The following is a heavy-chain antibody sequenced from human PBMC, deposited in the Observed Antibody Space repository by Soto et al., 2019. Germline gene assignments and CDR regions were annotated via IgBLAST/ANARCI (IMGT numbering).Heavy chain of an antibody. CDR2: PYSRSKWYK. J-gene: IGHJ6*02. V-gene: IGHV6-1*01. CDR1: GDSVSSNSPA. Sequence: SQTLSLTCAISGDSVSSNSPAGNWIRQSPPRGLEWQGRPYSRSKWYKDYAVSVKSRITINPDTSKNQFSLQLNSVTPEDTAVYYCARDQSYEGVGYYYYGMDVWGQGTTVTVSS. CDR3: ARDQSYEGVGYYYYGMDV. D-gene: IGHD1-26*01.